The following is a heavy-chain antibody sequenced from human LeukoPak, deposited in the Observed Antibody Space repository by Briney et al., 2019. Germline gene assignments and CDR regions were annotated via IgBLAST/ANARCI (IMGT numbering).Heavy chain of an antibody. D-gene: IGHD5-18*01. Sequence: SETLSLTCTVSGGSISSSSYYWGWIRQPPGKGLERIGSIYYSGSTYYNPSLKSRVTISVDTSKNQFSLKLSSVTAADTAVYYCARRRGYRYGPFDYWGQGTLVTVSS. CDR1: GGSISSSSYY. CDR3: ARRRGYRYGPFDY. V-gene: IGHV4-39*01. CDR2: IYYSGST. J-gene: IGHJ4*02.